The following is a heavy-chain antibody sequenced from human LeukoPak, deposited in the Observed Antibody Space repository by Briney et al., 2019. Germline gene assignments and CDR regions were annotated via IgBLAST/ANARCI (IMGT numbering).Heavy chain of an antibody. V-gene: IGHV3-64D*06. CDR2: IGTSGDT. CDR3: GKDNLGACSCLES. D-gene: IGHD4-17*01. CDR1: GFIFSYYA. Sequence: GGSLRLSCSASGFIFSYYALHWVRQAPGKGLEYVSVIGTSGDTFYTDSVKDRFIISRDNSKNMVYLQMSSLRPEDTGVYFCGKDNLGACSCLESWGQGTLVVVSS. J-gene: IGHJ4*02.